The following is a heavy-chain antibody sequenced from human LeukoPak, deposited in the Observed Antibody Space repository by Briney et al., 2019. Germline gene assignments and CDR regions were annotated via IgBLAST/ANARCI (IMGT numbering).Heavy chain of an antibody. Sequence: SGGSLRLSCAASGFTFSGYAMHWVRQAPGKGLEYVSAISSNGGNIYYADSVKGRFTISRDNSKNTLYLQMSSLRAEDTAVYYCVKGTVTTRINWFDPWGQGTLVTVSS. CDR2: ISSNGGNI. J-gene: IGHJ5*02. V-gene: IGHV3-64D*09. CDR3: VKGTVTTRINWFDP. D-gene: IGHD4-11*01. CDR1: GFTFSGYA.